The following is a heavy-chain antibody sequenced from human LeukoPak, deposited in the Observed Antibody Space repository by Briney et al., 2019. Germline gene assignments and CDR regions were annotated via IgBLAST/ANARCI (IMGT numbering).Heavy chain of an antibody. CDR2: IIPIFGTA. V-gene: IGHV1-69*13. CDR3: ARFPSLYRYQLLLDYYYGMDV. CDR1: GGTFSSYA. Sequence: ASVKVSCKASGGTFSSYAISWVRQAPGQRLEWMGGIIPIFGTANYAQKFQGRVTITADESTSTAYMELSSLRSEDTAVYYCARFPSLYRYQLLLDYYYGMDVWGQGITVTVSS. J-gene: IGHJ6*02. D-gene: IGHD2-2*01.